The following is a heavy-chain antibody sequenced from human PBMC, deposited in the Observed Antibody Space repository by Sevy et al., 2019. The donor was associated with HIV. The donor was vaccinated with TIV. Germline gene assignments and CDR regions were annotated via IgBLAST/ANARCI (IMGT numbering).Heavy chain of an antibody. CDR2: INPKRGGT. V-gene: IGHV1-2*02. Sequence: ASVKVSCKASGYTFTGYYLHWVRQAPGQGLEWMGWINPKRGGTNYAPKFQGRVTMTRDTSISAASMELSRLGSDDTAVYYCTRSAAEAKNFYCGGDCYSDYWGQGTLVTVSS. CDR3: TRSAAEAKNFYCGGDCYSDY. CDR1: GYTFTGYY. D-gene: IGHD2-21*02. J-gene: IGHJ4*02.